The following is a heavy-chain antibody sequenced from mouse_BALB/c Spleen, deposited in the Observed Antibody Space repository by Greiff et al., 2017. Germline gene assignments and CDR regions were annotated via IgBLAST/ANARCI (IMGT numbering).Heavy chain of an antibody. CDR1: GYTFTSYW. CDR3: ARDYSHQAWFAY. J-gene: IGHJ3*01. V-gene: IGHV1-69*02. CDR2: IDPSDSET. D-gene: IGHD2-12*01. Sequence: QVQLQQPGAELVKPGAPVKLSCKASGYTFTSYWMNWVKQRPGRGLEWIGRIDPSDSETHYNQKFKDKATLTVDKSSSTAYIQLSSLTSEDSAVYYCARDYSHQAWFAYWGQGTLVTVSA.